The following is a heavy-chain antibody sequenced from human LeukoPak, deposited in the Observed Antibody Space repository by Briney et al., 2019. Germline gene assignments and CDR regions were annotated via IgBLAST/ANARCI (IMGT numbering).Heavy chain of an antibody. CDR1: GFTFSSYE. CDR3: ARSLYGSGSPYYYYYMDV. CDR2: ISSSGSTI. Sequence: GGSLRLSCAASGFTFSSYEMNWVRQAPGKGLEWVSYISSSGSTIYYADSVKGRFTISRDNAKNSLYLQMNSLRAEDTAVYYCARSLYGSGSPYYYYYMDVWGKGTTVTVSS. D-gene: IGHD3-10*01. V-gene: IGHV3-48*03. J-gene: IGHJ6*03.